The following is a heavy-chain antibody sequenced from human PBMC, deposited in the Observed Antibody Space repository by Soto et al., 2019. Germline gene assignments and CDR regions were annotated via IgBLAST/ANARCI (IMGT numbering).Heavy chain of an antibody. CDR2: IYPGGVNI. CDR3: ARVDDGYDQSGMDV. CDR1: GYSFTSHY. V-gene: IGHV1-46*01. J-gene: IGHJ6*02. D-gene: IGHD5-12*01. Sequence: GASVKVSCKAIGYSFTSHYMHWVRQAPGQGLEWMGTIYPGGVNIGYAQKFKGRVTMTKDTSTSTVYLELSSLRYEDTAVYYCARVDDGYDQSGMDVWGQGTTVTVSS.